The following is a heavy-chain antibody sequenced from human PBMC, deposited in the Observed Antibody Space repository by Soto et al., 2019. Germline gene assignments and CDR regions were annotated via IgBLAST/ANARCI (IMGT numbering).Heavy chain of an antibody. CDR3: ARGRFYYDSSGYSPLFIDY. J-gene: IGHJ4*02. Sequence: PSETMSLTCAVSGGSISSGGYSWSWIRKPPGKGLEWIGYIYHSGSTYYNPSLKSRVTISVDRSKNQFSLKLSSVTAADTAVYYCARGRFYYDSSGYSPLFIDYWGQGTLVTVSS. CDR1: GGSISSGGYS. D-gene: IGHD3-22*01. V-gene: IGHV4-30-2*01. CDR2: IYHSGST.